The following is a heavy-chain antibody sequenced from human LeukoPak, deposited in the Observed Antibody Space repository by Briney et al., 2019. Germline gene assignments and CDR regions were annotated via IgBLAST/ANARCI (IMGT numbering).Heavy chain of an antibody. CDR3: ARPRRAVAGKGYYFDY. Sequence: GASVKVSCKASGYTFTTYAMHWVRQAPGQRLEWMGWINAGNGSTKYSQEFQGRVTLTRNTSISTAYMELSSLRSEDTAVYYCARPRRAVAGKGYYFDYWGQGTLVTVSS. CDR1: GYTFTTYA. D-gene: IGHD6-19*01. V-gene: IGHV1-3*03. CDR2: INAGNGST. J-gene: IGHJ4*02.